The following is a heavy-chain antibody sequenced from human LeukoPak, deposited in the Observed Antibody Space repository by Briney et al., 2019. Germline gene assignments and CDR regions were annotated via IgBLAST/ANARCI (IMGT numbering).Heavy chain of an antibody. J-gene: IGHJ5*02. CDR1: GGSISSYY. CDR2: IYTSGNT. CDR3: ARDLHGSGTWDWFDP. D-gene: IGHD3-10*01. Sequence: SETLSLTCTVPGGSISSYYWSWIRQPAGKGLEWIGRIYTSGNTNYNPSLKSRVTMSVDTSKNQFSLKLSSVTAADTAVYYCARDLHGSGTWDWFDPWGQGTLVTVSS. V-gene: IGHV4-4*07.